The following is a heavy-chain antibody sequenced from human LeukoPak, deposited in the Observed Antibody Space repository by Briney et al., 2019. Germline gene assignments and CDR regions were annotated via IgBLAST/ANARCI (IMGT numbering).Heavy chain of an antibody. Sequence: GGSLRPSCAASGFTFSSYAMSWVRQAPGKGLEWVSAISGSGGSTYYADSVKGRFTISRDNSKNTLYLQMNSLRAEDTAVYYCAEGYQLLLNHWGQGTLVTVSS. D-gene: IGHD2-2*01. CDR2: ISGSGGST. CDR3: AEGYQLLLNH. J-gene: IGHJ5*02. CDR1: GFTFSSYA. V-gene: IGHV3-23*01.